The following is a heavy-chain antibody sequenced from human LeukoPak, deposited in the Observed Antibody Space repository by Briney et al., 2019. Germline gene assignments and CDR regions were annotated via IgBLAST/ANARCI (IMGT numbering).Heavy chain of an antibody. D-gene: IGHD6-19*01. CDR2: IKQDGSEK. Sequence: GGSLRLSCAASGFTLSRYWMSWVRQAPGKGLEWVASIKQDGSEKYYVDSVKGRFTISRDNAKNSLYLQMNSLRAEDTAVYYCARGEQQWLIYYFDYWGQGTLVTVSS. J-gene: IGHJ4*02. CDR3: ARGEQQWLIYYFDY. V-gene: IGHV3-7*01. CDR1: GFTLSRYW.